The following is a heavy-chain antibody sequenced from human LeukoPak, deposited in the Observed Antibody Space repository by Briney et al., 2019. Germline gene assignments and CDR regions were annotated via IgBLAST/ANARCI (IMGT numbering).Heavy chain of an antibody. Sequence: GGSLPLPCAASGFIVNSHYLSLVRQAPGTGLEWVSVISGGGNTYYADSVKGRFTMSRVNVKNALYLQMYSLRAEDTALYYCARDGRGVRGELEEGIWTSLDYWGQGTLVTVSS. V-gene: IGHV3-53*01. J-gene: IGHJ4*02. CDR1: GFIVNSHY. D-gene: IGHD3-10*01. CDR2: ISGGGNT. CDR3: ARDGRGVRGELEEGIWTSLDY.